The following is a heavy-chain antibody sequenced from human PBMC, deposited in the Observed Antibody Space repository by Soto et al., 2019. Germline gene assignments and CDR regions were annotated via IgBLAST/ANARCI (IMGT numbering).Heavy chain of an antibody. D-gene: IGHD4-17*01. V-gene: IGHV3-30-3*01. CDR1: GFTFSNYA. J-gene: IGHJ4*02. CDR2: ISYDGSNK. CDR3: ARRPVTYYFDY. Sequence: QVQLVESGGGVVQPGRSLRLSCAASGFTFSNYAMHWVRQAPGKGLEWVAVISYDGSNKYYADSVKGRFTIYRDNSKNTLYLQMNSLRAEDTAVYYCARRPVTYYFDYWGQGTLVTVSS.